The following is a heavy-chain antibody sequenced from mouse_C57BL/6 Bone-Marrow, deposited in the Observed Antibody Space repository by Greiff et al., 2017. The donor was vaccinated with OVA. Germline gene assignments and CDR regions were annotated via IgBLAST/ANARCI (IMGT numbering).Heavy chain of an antibody. CDR2: INPSNGGT. CDR1: GYTFTSYW. V-gene: IGHV1-53*01. D-gene: IGHD1-1*01. Sequence: QVQLQQPGPELVKPGASVKLSCKASGYTFTSYWMHWVKQRPGQGLEWIGNINPSNGGTNYNEKFKSKATLTVDKSSSTAYMQLSSLTSEDSAVYYCATSVTTVVATGAMDYWGQGTSVTVSS. J-gene: IGHJ4*01. CDR3: ATSVTTVVATGAMDY.